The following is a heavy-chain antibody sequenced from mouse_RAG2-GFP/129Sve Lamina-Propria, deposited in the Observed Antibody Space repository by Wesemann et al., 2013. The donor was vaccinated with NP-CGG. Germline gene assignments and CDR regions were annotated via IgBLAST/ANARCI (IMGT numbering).Heavy chain of an antibody. CDR2: ISYDGSN. CDR3: ARSGTRGAWFAY. CDR1: GYSITSGYY. Sequence: DVQLQESGPGLVKPSQSLSLTCSVTGYSITSGYYWNWIRQFPGNKLEWMGYISYDGSNNYNPSLKNRISITRDTSKNQFFLKLNSVTTEDTATYYCARSGTRGAWFAYWGQGTLVTVSA. V-gene: IGHV3-6*01. D-gene: IGHD4-1*01. J-gene: IGHJ3*01.